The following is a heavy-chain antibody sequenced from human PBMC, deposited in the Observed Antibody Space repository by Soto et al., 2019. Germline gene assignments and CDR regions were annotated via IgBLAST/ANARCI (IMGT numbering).Heavy chain of an antibody. Sequence: SVKVSCKASGGTFSSYAISWVRQAPGQGLEWMGGIIPIFGTANYAQKFQGRVTITADESTSTAYMELSSLRSEDTAVYYCASPYCTNGVCYGDNAFDIWGQGTMVTVSS. D-gene: IGHD2-8*01. V-gene: IGHV1-69*13. CDR3: ASPYCTNGVCYGDNAFDI. CDR2: IIPIFGTA. CDR1: GGTFSSYA. J-gene: IGHJ3*02.